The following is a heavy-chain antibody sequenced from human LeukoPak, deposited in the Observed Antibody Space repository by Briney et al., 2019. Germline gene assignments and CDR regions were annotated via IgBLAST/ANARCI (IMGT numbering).Heavy chain of an antibody. Sequence: SETLSLTCTGSGGSISSYYWSWIRQPAGKGLEWIGRIYTSGSTNYNPSLKSRVTMSVDTSKNQFSLKLSSVTAADTAVYYCARDWSYYDSSGYENWFDPWGQGTLVTVSS. D-gene: IGHD3-22*01. J-gene: IGHJ5*02. CDR2: IYTSGST. CDR1: GGSISSYY. V-gene: IGHV4-4*07. CDR3: ARDWSYYDSSGYENWFDP.